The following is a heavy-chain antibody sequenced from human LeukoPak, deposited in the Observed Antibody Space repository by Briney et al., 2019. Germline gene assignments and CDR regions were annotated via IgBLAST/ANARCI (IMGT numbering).Heavy chain of an antibody. CDR3: ARAGDIVVVPAAIGSYFDY. V-gene: IGHV4-34*01. J-gene: IGHJ4*02. D-gene: IGHD2-2*01. Sequence: PSETLSLTCAVYGGSFSGYYWSWIRQPPGKGLEWIGEINHSGSTNYNPSLKSRVTISVDTSKNQFSLKLSSVTAADTAVYYCARAGDIVVVPAAIGSYFDYWGQGTLVTVS. CDR2: INHSGST. CDR1: GGSFSGYY.